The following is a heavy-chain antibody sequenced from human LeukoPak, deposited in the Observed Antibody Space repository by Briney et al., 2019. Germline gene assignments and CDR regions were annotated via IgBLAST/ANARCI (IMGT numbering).Heavy chain of an antibody. J-gene: IGHJ4*02. CDR3: AKGTSFSSSKTFDY. D-gene: IGHD6-19*01. Sequence: GGTLRLSCAASGFTFSSYGMSWVRQAPGKGLEWVSAISGSGGSTYYADSVKGRFTISRDNSKNTLYLQMNSLRAEDTAVYYCAKGTSFSSSKTFDYWGQGTLVTVSS. CDR2: ISGSGGST. V-gene: IGHV3-23*01. CDR1: GFTFSSYG.